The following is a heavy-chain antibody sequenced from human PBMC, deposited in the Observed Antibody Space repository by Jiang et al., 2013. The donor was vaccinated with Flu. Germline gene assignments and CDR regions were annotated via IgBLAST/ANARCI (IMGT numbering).Heavy chain of an antibody. CDR3: AKLVFDPPTVYYYYGMDV. V-gene: IGHV3-30*02. Sequence: HWVRQAPDKGLEWVASIRNDGSNKYYADSREGPVHPSPETIPRTHFICKCTTLRTADTAVFYCAKLVFDPPTVYYYYGMDVWGQGTTVTVSS. CDR2: IRNDGSNK. D-gene: IGHD3-9*01. J-gene: IGHJ6*02.